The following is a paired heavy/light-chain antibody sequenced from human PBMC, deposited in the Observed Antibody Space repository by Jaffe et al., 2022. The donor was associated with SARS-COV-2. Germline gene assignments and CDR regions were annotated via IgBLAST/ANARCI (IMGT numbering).Heavy chain of an antibody. CDR3: SRDNSFDY. D-gene: IGHD1-26*01. Sequence: EVQLVESGGGLVQPGRSLRLSCAASGFNFGAYAMHWVRQAPGKGLEWVSGISWNGDNTEYADSVKGRFTISRDDAKNSLYLEMSSLTTEDTALYYCSRDNSFDYWGQGTLVTVSS. V-gene: IGHV3-9*01. J-gene: IGHJ4*02. CDR1: GFNFGAYA. CDR2: ISWNGDNT.
Light chain of an antibody. Sequence: LVVTQSPSASASLGASVKLTCTLSSGHSDYAIAWHQQQPDKGPRYLMRVNSDGIHIKGDGIPDRFSGSSSGAERYLTISSLQSDDEADYYCQTWDTTFQAVFGGGTRLTVL. J-gene: IGLJ3*02. CDR1: SGHSDYA. V-gene: IGLV4-69*01. CDR2: VNSDGIH. CDR3: QTWDTTFQAV.